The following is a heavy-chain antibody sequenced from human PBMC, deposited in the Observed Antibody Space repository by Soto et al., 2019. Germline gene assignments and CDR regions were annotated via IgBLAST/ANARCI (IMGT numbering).Heavy chain of an antibody. CDR1: GFTFSGSA. Sequence: EVQLVESGGGLVQPGGSLKLSCAASGFTFSGSAMHWVRQASGKGLEWVGRIRSKANSYATAYAASVKGRFTISRDDSKNTAYLQMNSLKTDDTALYYCTIEGGAYGSGSYYYYYYMDVWGKGTTVTVSS. D-gene: IGHD3-10*01. J-gene: IGHJ6*03. CDR3: TIEGGAYGSGSYYYYYYMDV. V-gene: IGHV3-73*01. CDR2: IRSKANSYAT.